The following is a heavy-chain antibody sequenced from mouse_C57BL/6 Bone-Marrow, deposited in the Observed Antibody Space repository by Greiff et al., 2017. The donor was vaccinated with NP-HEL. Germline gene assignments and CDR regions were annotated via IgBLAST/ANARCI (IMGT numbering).Heavy chain of an antibody. CDR3: ARGIYYSNLWYFDV. J-gene: IGHJ1*03. D-gene: IGHD2-5*01. Sequence: QVQLKESGAELVRPGSSVKLSCKASGYTFTSYWMHWVKQRPIQGLEWIGNIDPSDSETHYNQKFKDKATLTVDKSSSTAYMQLSSLTSEDSAVYYCARGIYYSNLWYFDVWGTGTTVTVSS. CDR2: IDPSDSET. V-gene: IGHV1-52*01. CDR1: GYTFTSYW.